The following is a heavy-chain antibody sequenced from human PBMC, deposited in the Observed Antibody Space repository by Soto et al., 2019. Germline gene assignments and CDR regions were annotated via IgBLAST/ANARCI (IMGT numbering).Heavy chain of an antibody. V-gene: IGHV4-39*01. D-gene: IGHD3-10*01. CDR1: GGSISSSSYY. CDR2: IYYSGST. Sequence: QLQLQESGPGLVKPSETLSLTCTVSGGSISSSSYYWGWIRQPPGKGLEWIGSIYYSGSTYYNPSLKSRVTISVDTSKNQCSPKLSSVTAADTAVYYCARQDDYYGSGSYSALDYWGQGTLVTVSS. CDR3: ARQDDYYGSGSYSALDY. J-gene: IGHJ4*02.